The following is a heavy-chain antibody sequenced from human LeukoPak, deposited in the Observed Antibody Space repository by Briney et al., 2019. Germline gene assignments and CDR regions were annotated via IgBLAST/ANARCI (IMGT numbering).Heavy chain of an antibody. Sequence: SETLSLTCAVYGGSFSGYFWTWIRQPPGKWLKWIGEITHSGSTNYNPSLKSRVIISTDTSNNQFSLKLSSVTAADTAVYYCARGPPQTYFHGNGYYYFDYWGQGTLVTVSS. D-gene: IGHD3-22*01. V-gene: IGHV4-34*01. CDR3: ARGPPQTYFHGNGYYYFDY. CDR2: ITHSGST. J-gene: IGHJ4*02. CDR1: GGSFSGYF.